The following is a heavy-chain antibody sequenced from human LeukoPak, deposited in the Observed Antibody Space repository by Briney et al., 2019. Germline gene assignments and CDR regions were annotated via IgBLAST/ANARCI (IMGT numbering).Heavy chain of an antibody. CDR1: GGSISSGDYY. CDR3: ARDHRRELRGGFDY. D-gene: IGHD1-26*01. Sequence: PSQTLSLTCTVSGGSISSGDYYWSWIRQPPGKGLEWIGYIYYSGSTYYNPSLKSRVTISVDTSKNQFSLKLSSVTAADTAVYYCARDHRRELRGGFDYWGQGTLVTVSS. CDR2: IYYSGST. V-gene: IGHV4-30-4*08. J-gene: IGHJ4*02.